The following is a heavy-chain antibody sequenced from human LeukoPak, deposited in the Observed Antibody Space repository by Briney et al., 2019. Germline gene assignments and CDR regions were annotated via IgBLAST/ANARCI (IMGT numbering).Heavy chain of an antibody. V-gene: IGHV4-59*01. J-gene: IGHJ4*02. CDR1: GGSISSYY. CDR2: IYYSGST. CDR3: AGYDFWSGSATYYFDY. Sequence: PSETLSLTCTVSGGSISSYYWSWIRQPPGKGLEWIGYIYYSGSTNYNPSLKSRVTISVDTSKNQFSLKLSSVTAADTAVYYCAGYDFWSGSATYYFDYWGQGTLVTVSS. D-gene: IGHD3-3*01.